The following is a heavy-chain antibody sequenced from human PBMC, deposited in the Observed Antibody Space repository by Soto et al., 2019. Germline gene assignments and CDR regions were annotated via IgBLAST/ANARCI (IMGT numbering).Heavy chain of an antibody. Sequence: GGSLRLSCAASGFTFSSYAMSWVRKAPGKGLEWVSAISGSGGSTYYADSVKGRFTISRDNSKNTLYLQMNSLRAEDTAVYYCAKVGSAWPYNWFDPWGQGTLVTVSS. J-gene: IGHJ5*02. CDR1: GFTFSSYA. CDR2: ISGSGGST. CDR3: AKVGSAWPYNWFDP. V-gene: IGHV3-23*01.